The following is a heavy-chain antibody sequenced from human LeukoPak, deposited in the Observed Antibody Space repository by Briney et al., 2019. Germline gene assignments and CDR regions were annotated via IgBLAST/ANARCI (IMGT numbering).Heavy chain of an antibody. CDR1: GFTFSSYA. J-gene: IGHJ4*02. CDR2: IGAGGTFT. CDR3: AKDLDYTTYGYYFDY. Sequence: GGAPRLSCTTPGFTFSSYALKRVPPAPGKGPEWGSGIGAGGTFTYYADSVKGRFTIFRDNSRNTLYLQMNSLRADDTAVYYCAKDLDYTTYGYYFDYWGQGTLVTVSS. V-gene: IGHV3-23*01. D-gene: IGHD4-11*01.